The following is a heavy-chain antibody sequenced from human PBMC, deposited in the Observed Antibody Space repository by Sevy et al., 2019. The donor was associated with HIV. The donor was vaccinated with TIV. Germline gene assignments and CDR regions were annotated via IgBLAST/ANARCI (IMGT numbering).Heavy chain of an antibody. D-gene: IGHD3-10*01. V-gene: IGHV3-23*01. Sequence: GGSLRLTCAASGFTFSSYAMSWVRQAPGKGLEWVSVISGSGDSTYYVDSVKGRFTISRDNSKNTLYLQMNSLRAEDTAVYYCAKEGRGYHGSGSSDYWGQGALVTVSS. CDR2: ISGSGDST. CDR1: GFTFSSYA. J-gene: IGHJ4*02. CDR3: AKEGRGYHGSGSSDY.